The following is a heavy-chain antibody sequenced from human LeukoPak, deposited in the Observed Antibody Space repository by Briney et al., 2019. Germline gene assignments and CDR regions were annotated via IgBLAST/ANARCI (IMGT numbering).Heavy chain of an antibody. D-gene: IGHD3-3*01. CDR2: ISSSGSTI. Sequence: LSLTCTVSGGSISSSSDYWGWIRQAPGKGLEWVSYISSSGSTIYYADSVKGRFTISRDNAKNSLYLQMNSLRAEDTAVYYCARGDHVRIYAESAFDIWGQGTKVTVSS. CDR1: GGSISSSSDY. V-gene: IGHV3-11*01. CDR3: ARGDHVRIYAESAFDI. J-gene: IGHJ3*02.